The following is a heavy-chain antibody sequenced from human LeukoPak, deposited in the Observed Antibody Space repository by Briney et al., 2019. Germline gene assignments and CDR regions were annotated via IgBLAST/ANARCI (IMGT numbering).Heavy chain of an antibody. V-gene: IGHV3-33*01. J-gene: IGHJ4*02. Sequence: GGSLRLSCAASGFTFGSYGMHWVRQAPGKGLEWVAVIWNDGSQKYYADSVKGRFTISGDNSKNTLYLQMNSLRAEDTAVYYCARDKGPYYFDQWGQGTLLTVSS. CDR2: IWNDGSQK. CDR3: ARDKGPYYFDQ. CDR1: GFTFGSYG.